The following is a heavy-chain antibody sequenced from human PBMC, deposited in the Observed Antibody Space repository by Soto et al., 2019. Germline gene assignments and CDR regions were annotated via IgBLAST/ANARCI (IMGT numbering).Heavy chain of an antibody. Sequence: EEQLLESGGDLVQPGGSLRLSCAASGFTFGQFVMTWVRQAPGKGLEWVSTITGSSGSTTYTESVKGRFTISRDNSKNSLYLQMNNLRADDMAIYYCAKADTGWFAPWGRGTLVTVSS. J-gene: IGHJ5*02. V-gene: IGHV3-23*01. CDR1: GFTFGQFV. CDR2: ITGSSGST. CDR3: AKADTGWFAP. D-gene: IGHD3-10*01.